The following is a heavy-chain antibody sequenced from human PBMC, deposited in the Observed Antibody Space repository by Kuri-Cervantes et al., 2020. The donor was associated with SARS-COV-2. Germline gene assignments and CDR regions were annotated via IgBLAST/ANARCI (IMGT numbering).Heavy chain of an antibody. CDR3: ARLVDDGSGYYYSFDY. CDR1: GGSISSSSYY. CDR2: IYYSGST. V-gene: IGHV4-39*01. J-gene: IGHJ4*02. D-gene: IGHD3-22*01. Sequence: SETLSLTCTVSGGSISSSSYYWGWIRQPPGKGLEWIGSIYYSGSTYYNPSLKSRVTISVDTSKNQFSLKLSSVTAADTAVYYCARLVDDGSGYYYSFDYWGQGTLVTVSS.